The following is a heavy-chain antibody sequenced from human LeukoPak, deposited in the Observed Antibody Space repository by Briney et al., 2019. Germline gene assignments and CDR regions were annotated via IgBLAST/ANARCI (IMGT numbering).Heavy chain of an antibody. J-gene: IGHJ4*02. CDR1: GFTFSDYY. V-gene: IGHV3-11*06. CDR2: ISSSSSYT. Sequence: GGSLRLSCAASGFTFSDYYMSWFRQAPGKGLEWVSYISSSSSYTNYADSVKGRFTISRDNAKNSLYLQMNSLRAEDTAVYYCARDRDCSGGSCYSVGFDYWGQGTLVTVSS. D-gene: IGHD2-15*01. CDR3: ARDRDCSGGSCYSVGFDY.